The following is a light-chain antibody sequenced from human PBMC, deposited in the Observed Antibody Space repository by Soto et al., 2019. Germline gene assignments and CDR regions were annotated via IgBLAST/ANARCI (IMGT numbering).Light chain of an antibody. J-gene: IGKJ2*01. CDR2: GAS. Sequence: DIQMTQSPSSLSASVGDRVTITCRASQDIDSYLNWYQQKPGKAPNLLIYGASSLHSGVPSRFSGSGSGTHFTLTISSLQPEDFATYYCQQSYCSPPYTFGQGTKLEI. CDR3: QQSYCSPPYT. V-gene: IGKV1-39*01. CDR1: QDIDSY.